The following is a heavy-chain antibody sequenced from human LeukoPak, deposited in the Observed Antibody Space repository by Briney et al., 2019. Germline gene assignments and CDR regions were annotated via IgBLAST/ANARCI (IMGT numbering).Heavy chain of an antibody. J-gene: IGHJ3*01. Sequence: PSETLSLTCAVYGGSFSGYYWSWIRQPPGKGLEWIGEINHSGSTNYNPSLKSRVTISVDTSKNQFSLKLSSVTAADTAVYYCARGYYDSSGYSNAFDLWGQGTMVIVSS. D-gene: IGHD3-22*01. V-gene: IGHV4-34*01. CDR1: GGSFSGYY. CDR3: ARGYYDSSGYSNAFDL. CDR2: INHSGST.